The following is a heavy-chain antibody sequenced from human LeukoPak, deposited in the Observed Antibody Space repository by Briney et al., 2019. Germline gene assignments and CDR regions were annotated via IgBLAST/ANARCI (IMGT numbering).Heavy chain of an antibody. CDR1: GFTFSNYW. CDR2: IKQDGSEK. J-gene: IGHJ4*02. Sequence: PGGSLRLSCAASGFTFSNYWMTWVRQAPGKGLEWVANIKQDGSEKYYMDSVKGRFTISRDNTKNSLYLQMNSLRTEDTAVFYCARGILTGVDNFDYWGQGTLVTVSS. CDR3: ARGILTGVDNFDY. V-gene: IGHV3-7*01. D-gene: IGHD3-9*01.